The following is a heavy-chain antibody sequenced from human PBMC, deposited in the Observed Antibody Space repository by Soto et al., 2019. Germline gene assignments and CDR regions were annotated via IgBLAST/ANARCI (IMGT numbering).Heavy chain of an antibody. CDR1: GYTFTSYD. D-gene: IGHD3-22*01. CDR2: MNPNRGNT. Sequence: GASVKVSCKASGYTFTSYDINWVRQATGQGLEWMGRMNPNRGNTGYAQKFQGRVTITTNNSMSTAYMELSSLRSEDTAVYYCARDTMGSSGYYYFDYWGQGTLVTVSS. V-gene: IGHV1-8*01. J-gene: IGHJ4*02. CDR3: ARDTMGSSGYYYFDY.